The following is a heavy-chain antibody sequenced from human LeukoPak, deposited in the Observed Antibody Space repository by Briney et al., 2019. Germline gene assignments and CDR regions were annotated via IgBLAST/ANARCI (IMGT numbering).Heavy chain of an antibody. Sequence: SVKVSCTASGGTFSSYAISWVRQAPGQGLEWMGGIIPIFGTANYAQKFQGRVTITADESTSTAYMELSSLRSEDTAVYYCARGYSIAAAGLNWFDPWGQGTLVTVSS. CDR1: GGTFSSYA. V-gene: IGHV1-69*13. CDR3: ARGYSIAAAGLNWFDP. J-gene: IGHJ5*02. D-gene: IGHD6-13*01. CDR2: IIPIFGTA.